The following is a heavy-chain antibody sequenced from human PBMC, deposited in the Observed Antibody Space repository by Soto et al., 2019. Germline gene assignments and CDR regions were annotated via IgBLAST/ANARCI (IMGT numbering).Heavy chain of an antibody. V-gene: IGHV1-69*06. CDR2: IIPIFGTA. CDR3: ARTLAARQLIGLSYYYGMDV. J-gene: IGHJ6*02. CDR1: GGTFSSYA. D-gene: IGHD6-6*01. Sequence: GASVKVSCKASGGTFSSYAISWVRQAPGQGXEWMGGIIPIFGTANYAQKFQGRVTITADKSTSTAYMELSSLRSEDTAVYYCARTLAARQLIGLSYYYGMDVWGQGTTVTVSS.